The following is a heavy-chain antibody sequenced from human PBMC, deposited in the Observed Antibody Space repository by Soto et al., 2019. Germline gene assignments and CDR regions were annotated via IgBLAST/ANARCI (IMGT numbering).Heavy chain of an antibody. J-gene: IGHJ4*02. CDR2: IIPIFGTA. CDR1: GGTFSSYA. D-gene: IGHD3-22*01. CDR3: ARDGRYGDSSGYYPYDY. V-gene: IGHV1-69*13. Sequence: SVKVSCKASGGTFSSYAISWVRQAPGQGLEWMGGIIPIFGTANYAQKFQGRVTITADESTSTAYMELSSLRSEDTAVYYCARDGRYGDSSGYYPYDYWGQGTLVTVSS.